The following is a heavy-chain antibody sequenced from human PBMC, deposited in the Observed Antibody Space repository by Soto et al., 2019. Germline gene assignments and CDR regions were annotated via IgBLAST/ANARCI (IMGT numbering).Heavy chain of an antibody. D-gene: IGHD3-3*01. CDR2: ISWNSGSI. CDR3: AKDIGPKYDFWSGYSYYYYYYMDV. J-gene: IGHJ6*03. Sequence: GGSLRLSCAASGFTFDDYAMHWVRQAPGKGLEWVSGISWNSGSIGYADSVKGRFTISRDNAKNSLYLQMNSLRAEDTALYYCAKDIGPKYDFWSGYSYYYYYYMDVWGKGTTVTVSS. V-gene: IGHV3-9*01. CDR1: GFTFDDYA.